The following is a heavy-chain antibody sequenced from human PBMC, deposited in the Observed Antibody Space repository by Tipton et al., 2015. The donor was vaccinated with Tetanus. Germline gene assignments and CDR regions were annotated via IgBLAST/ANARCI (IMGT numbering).Heavy chain of an antibody. CDR1: GDSISSSRYY. D-gene: IGHD5-24*01. CDR2: IHPSGSV. Sequence: TLSLTCTVTGDSISSSRYYWGWVRQAPGKGLEWIGEIHPSGSVNYNPSLKSRVTILLDTSENQFSLKLSSVTGADTAVYYCARGRDQYKSGNYWGQGTLVTVSS. V-gene: IGHV4-39*07. J-gene: IGHJ4*02. CDR3: ARGRDQYKSGNY.